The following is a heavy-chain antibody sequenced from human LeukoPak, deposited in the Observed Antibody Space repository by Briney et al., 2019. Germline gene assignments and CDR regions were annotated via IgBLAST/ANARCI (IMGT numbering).Heavy chain of an antibody. Sequence: GGSLRLSCEGSGFTFSSYSMNWVRQAPGKGLEWVSYISTSSSTIYYADSVKGRFTISRDNAKNSLYLQMNSLRDDDTAVYYCARDRPNTGYDFDYWGQGALVTVSS. V-gene: IGHV3-48*02. CDR1: GFTFSSYS. D-gene: IGHD5-12*01. CDR2: ISTSSSTI. CDR3: ARDRPNTGYDFDY. J-gene: IGHJ4*02.